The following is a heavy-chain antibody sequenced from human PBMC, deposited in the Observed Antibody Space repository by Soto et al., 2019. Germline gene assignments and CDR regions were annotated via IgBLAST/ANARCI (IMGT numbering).Heavy chain of an antibody. J-gene: IGHJ4*02. V-gene: IGHV1-2*02. CDR3: ARGQNLPGGTNGVLNY. CDR2: INPNSGGT. CDR1: RYTFTNDN. Sequence: ASVKVSCTASRYTFTNDNLTWVRQAPGQGLELMGWINPNSGGTNYAQKFQGRVTMTRDTSISTAYMELSRLRSDDTAVYYCARGQNLPGGTNGVLNYWGQGTLVTVSS. D-gene: IGHD2-8*01.